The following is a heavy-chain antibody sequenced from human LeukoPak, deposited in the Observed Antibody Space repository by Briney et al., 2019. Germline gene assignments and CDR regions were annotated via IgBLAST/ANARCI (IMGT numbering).Heavy chain of an antibody. V-gene: IGHV4-30-4*01. Sequence: SESLTLTCTVSGGSLSSDHYQWGWIPQPPGKGLGLIAYINYSDSANNDPARKRQVTISVETSKYQYSLKLTSDTAADTAVDYCARYGSGSTWFDPWGQGTLVTVSS. CDR2: INYSDSA. CDR1: GGSLSSDHYQ. CDR3: ARYGSGSTWFDP. D-gene: IGHD3-10*01. J-gene: IGHJ5*02.